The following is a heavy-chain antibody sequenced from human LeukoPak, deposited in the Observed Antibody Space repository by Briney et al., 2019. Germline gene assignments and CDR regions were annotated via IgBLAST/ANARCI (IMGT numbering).Heavy chain of an antibody. V-gene: IGHV4-39*02. CDR2: IYYSGST. D-gene: IGHD3-9*01. Sequence: SETLSLTCTVSGGSINSNYYWGWIRQPPGKGLEWIGTIYYSGSTYYNPSLTSRVTISVDTSKSHFSLKLSSVTAADTAVYYCATPGKLTGALDPWGQGTLVTVSS. CDR3: ATPGKLTGALDP. J-gene: IGHJ5*02. CDR1: GGSINSNYY.